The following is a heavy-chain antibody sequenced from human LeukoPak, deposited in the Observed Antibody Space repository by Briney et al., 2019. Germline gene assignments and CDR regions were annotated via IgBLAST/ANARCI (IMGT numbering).Heavy chain of an antibody. J-gene: IGHJ4*02. Sequence: PSETLSLTCTVSGGSISSGDYYWSWIRQPPGKGLEWIGYIYYSGSTYYNPSLKSRVTISVDTSKNQFSLKLSSVTAADTAVYYCASVDYGDYLFDYWGQGTLVTVSS. V-gene: IGHV4-30-4*01. D-gene: IGHD4-17*01. CDR3: ASVDYGDYLFDY. CDR1: GGSISSGDYY. CDR2: IYYSGST.